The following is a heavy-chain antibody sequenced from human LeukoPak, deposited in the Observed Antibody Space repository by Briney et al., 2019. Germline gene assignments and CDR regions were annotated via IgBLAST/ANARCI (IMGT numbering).Heavy chain of an antibody. Sequence: GGSLRLSCAASGFTFSSYSMNWVRQAPGKGLEWVANIKQDGSEKYYVDSVKGRLTISRDNAKNSLYLQMNSLRAEDTAVYYCARETDILTGYPTFDYWGQGTLVTVSS. CDR3: ARETDILTGYPTFDY. D-gene: IGHD3-9*01. J-gene: IGHJ4*02. CDR1: GFTFSSYS. V-gene: IGHV3-7*01. CDR2: IKQDGSEK.